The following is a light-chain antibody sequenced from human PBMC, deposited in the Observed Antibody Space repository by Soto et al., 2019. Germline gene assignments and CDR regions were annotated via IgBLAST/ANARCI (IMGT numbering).Light chain of an antibody. CDR2: DVS. Sequence: QSVLPQPRSVYGSPGQSVAISCTGTSSDVGGYNFVSWYQQHPGKAPKLIIYDVSKRPSGVPDRFSGSKSGNTASLTLSGLQAEDEDDYYCCSYAGSYTLWVFGGGTKLTVL. J-gene: IGLJ3*02. V-gene: IGLV2-11*01. CDR1: SSDVGGYNF. CDR3: CSYAGSYTLWV.